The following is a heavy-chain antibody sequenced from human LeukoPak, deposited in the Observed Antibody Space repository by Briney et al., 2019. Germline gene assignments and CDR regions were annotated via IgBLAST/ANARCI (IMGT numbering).Heavy chain of an antibody. J-gene: IGHJ4*02. D-gene: IGHD3-10*01. CDR1: GFSFSDSV. V-gene: IGHV3-30*04. CDR2: ISHDVKTT. CDR3: VKEAYYGWGSSPTFYFDY. Sequence: GRSLRLSCVASGFSFSDSVIHWVRQAPGKGLEWVAVISHDVKTTYYADSAKGRFTISRDNSRNTVFLQMNRLRPEDTAVYYCVKEAYYGWGSSPTFYFDYWGQGTRVTVSS.